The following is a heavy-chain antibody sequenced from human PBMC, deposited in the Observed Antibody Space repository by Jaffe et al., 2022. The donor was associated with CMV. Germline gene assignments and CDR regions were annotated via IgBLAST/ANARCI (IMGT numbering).Heavy chain of an antibody. D-gene: IGHD1-1*01. CDR3: ARYWAGWGTTGTTRRTGHIDN. Sequence: QVQLQQWGAGLLKPSETLSLTCAVYGGSFSGYSWSWIRQPPGKGLEWIGEIKYTGIITYNPSLESRVTISSDTSKKQFSLNLRSVTAADTAVYFCARYWAGWGTTGTTRRTGHIDNWGQGTLVTVSS. V-gene: IGHV4-34*01. CDR1: GGSFSGYS. CDR2: IKYTGII. J-gene: IGHJ4*02.